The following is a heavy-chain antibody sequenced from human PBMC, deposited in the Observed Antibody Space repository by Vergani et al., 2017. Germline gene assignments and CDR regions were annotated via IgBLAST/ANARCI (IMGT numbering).Heavy chain of an antibody. CDR2: ISGSGGST. Sequence: EVQLLESGGGLVQPGGSLRLSCAASGFTFSSYAMSWVRQAPGKGLEWVSAISGSGGSTSYAQKFQGRVTMTRDTSTSTVYMELSSLRSDDTAVYYCARERWELLKGYYYYGMDVWGQGTTVTVSS. CDR1: GFTFSSYA. V-gene: IGHV3-23*01. D-gene: IGHD1-26*01. CDR3: ARERWELLKGYYYYGMDV. J-gene: IGHJ6*02.